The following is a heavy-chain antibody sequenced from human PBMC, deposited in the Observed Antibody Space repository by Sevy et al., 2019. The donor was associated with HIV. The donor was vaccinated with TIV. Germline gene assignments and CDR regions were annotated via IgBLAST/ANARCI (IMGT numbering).Heavy chain of an antibody. CDR1: GFTFSSFG. Sequence: GESLKISCAASGFTFSSFGMYWARQAPGEGLEWVAIIWYDGKNALYADSVKGRFTISGDNSKNTLYLQMNSLGAEDTAVYYCARDLEEWELRYLGYWGQGTLVTVSS. CDR3: ARDLEEWELRYLGY. J-gene: IGHJ4*02. V-gene: IGHV3-33*01. D-gene: IGHD1-26*01. CDR2: IWYDGKNA.